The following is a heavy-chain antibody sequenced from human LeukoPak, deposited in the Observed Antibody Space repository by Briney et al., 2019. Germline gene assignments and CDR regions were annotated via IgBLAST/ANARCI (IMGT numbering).Heavy chain of an antibody. D-gene: IGHD6-19*01. CDR1: GYTFTSYG. V-gene: IGHV1-18*01. J-gene: IGHJ4*02. CDR2: ISAYNGNT. CDR3: AREVAVAGCDY. Sequence: GASVKVSCNASGYTFTSYGISWVRQAPGQGLEWMGWISAYNGNTNYAQKLQGRVNMTTDTSTSTAYMELRSLRSDDTAVYYCAREVAVAGCDYWGQGTLVTVSS.